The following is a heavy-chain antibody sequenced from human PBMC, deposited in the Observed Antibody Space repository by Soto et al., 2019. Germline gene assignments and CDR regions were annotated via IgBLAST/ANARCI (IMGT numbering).Heavy chain of an antibody. CDR3: ARVKKHTGPKYNWNYARGGGFDY. CDR2: ISAYNGNT. D-gene: IGHD1-7*01. Sequence: ASVKVSCKASGYTFTSYGISWVRQAPGQGLEWMGWISAYNGNTNYAQKLQGRVTMTTDTSTSTAYMELRSLRSDDTAVYYCARVKKHTGPKYNWNYARGGGFDYWGQGTLVTVSS. J-gene: IGHJ4*02. CDR1: GYTFTSYG. V-gene: IGHV1-18*01.